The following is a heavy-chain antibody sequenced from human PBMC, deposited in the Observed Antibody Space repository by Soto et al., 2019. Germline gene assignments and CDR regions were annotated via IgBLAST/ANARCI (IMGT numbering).Heavy chain of an antibody. CDR2: ISGSGGST. V-gene: IGHV3-23*01. CDR1: GFTFSSYA. Sequence: GGSLRLSCAASGFTFSSYAMSWVRQAPGKGLEWVSAISGSGGSTYYADSVKGRFTISRDNSKNTLYLQMNSLRAEDTAVYYCAKDPTVPTMVRGVGYWGQGTLVTVSS. CDR3: AKDPTVPTMVRGVGY. D-gene: IGHD3-10*01. J-gene: IGHJ4*02.